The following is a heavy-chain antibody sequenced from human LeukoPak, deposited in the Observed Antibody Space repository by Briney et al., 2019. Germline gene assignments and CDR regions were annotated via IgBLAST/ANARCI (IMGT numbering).Heavy chain of an antibody. CDR1: GYIFTSYY. D-gene: IGHD2-15*01. CDR2: INPSGGST. Sequence: ASVKVSCKASGYIFTSYYMHWVRQAPGQGLEWMGIINPSGGSTSYAQKFQGRVTMTRDMSTSTVYMELSSLRSEDTAVYYCARDWGYCSGGSCSARNWFDPWGQGTLVTVSS. CDR3: ARDWGYCSGGSCSARNWFDP. J-gene: IGHJ5*02. V-gene: IGHV1-46*01.